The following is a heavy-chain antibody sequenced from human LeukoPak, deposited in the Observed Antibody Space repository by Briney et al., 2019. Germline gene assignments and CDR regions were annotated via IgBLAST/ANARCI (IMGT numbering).Heavy chain of an antibody. Sequence: GGSLRPSCAASGFTFSDYYMSWIRQAPGKGLEWVSYISSSGSTIYYADSVKGRFTISRDNAKNSLYLQMNSLRAEDTAVYYCARGAGRYYYDSGGYPFDYWGQGTLVTVSS. J-gene: IGHJ4*02. V-gene: IGHV3-11*01. CDR1: GFTFSDYY. D-gene: IGHD3-22*01. CDR2: ISSSGSTI. CDR3: ARGAGRYYYDSGGYPFDY.